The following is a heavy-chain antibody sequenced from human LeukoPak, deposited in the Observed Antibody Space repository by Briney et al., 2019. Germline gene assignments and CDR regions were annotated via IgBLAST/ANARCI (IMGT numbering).Heavy chain of an antibody. J-gene: IGHJ4*02. V-gene: IGHV4-34*01. CDR1: GGSFSGYY. CDR2: INHSGST. CDR3: ARDTYSNYRAYYFDY. Sequence: NPSETLSLTSAVYGGSFSGYYWSWIRQPPGKGLEWIGEINHSGSTNYNPSLKSRVTISVDTSKNQFSLKLSSVTAADTAVYYCARDTYSNYRAYYFDYWGRGTLVTVSS. D-gene: IGHD4-11*01.